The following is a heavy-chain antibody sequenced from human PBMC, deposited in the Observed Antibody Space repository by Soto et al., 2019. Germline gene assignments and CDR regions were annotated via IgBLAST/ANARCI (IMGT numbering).Heavy chain of an antibody. CDR1: GFTFSSYG. D-gene: IGHD3-9*01. Sequence: GSLRLSCAASGFTFSSYGMHWVRQAPGKGLEWVAVISYDGSNKYYADSVKGRFTISRDNSKNTLYLQMNSLRAEDTAVYYCAKDLSGYSVYWGQGTLVTVSS. CDR3: AKDLSGYSVY. V-gene: IGHV3-30*18. J-gene: IGHJ4*02. CDR2: ISYDGSNK.